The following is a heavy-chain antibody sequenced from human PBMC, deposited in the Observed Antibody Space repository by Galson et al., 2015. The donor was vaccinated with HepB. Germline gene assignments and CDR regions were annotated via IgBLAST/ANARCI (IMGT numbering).Heavy chain of an antibody. D-gene: IGHD2-15*01. CDR3: ARDQGWSGRYCSGGSCRTYYYYGMDV. Sequence: SLRLSCAASGFTVSSNYMSWVRQAPGKGLEWVSVIYSGGSTYYADSVKGRFTISRDNSKNTLYLQMNSLRAEDTAVYYCARDQGWSGRYCSGGSCRTYYYYGMDVWGQGTTVTVSS. V-gene: IGHV3-53*01. J-gene: IGHJ6*02. CDR1: GFTVSSNY. CDR2: IYSGGST.